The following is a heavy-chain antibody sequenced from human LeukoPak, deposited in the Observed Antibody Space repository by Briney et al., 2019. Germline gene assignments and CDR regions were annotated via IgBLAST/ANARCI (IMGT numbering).Heavy chain of an antibody. Sequence: GGSLRLSCAASGFTFSSYWMSWVRQAPGKGLQWVANIKEDGSEKYYVDSVKGRFTISRDNAKNSMYLQMNSLRAEDTAVYYCARAARGNPYYFDYWGQGTLVTVSS. CDR2: IKEDGSEK. CDR3: ARAARGNPYYFDY. D-gene: IGHD4-23*01. CDR1: GFTFSSYW. J-gene: IGHJ4*02. V-gene: IGHV3-7*01.